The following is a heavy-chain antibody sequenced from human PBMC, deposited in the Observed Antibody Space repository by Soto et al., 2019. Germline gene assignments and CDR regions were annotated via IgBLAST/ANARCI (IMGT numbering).Heavy chain of an antibody. V-gene: IGHV1-69*13. D-gene: IGHD3-22*01. CDR2: IIPIFGTA. CDR3: ARDSYYDSNGNYYGMDV. Sequence: VASVKVSCKASGCTFSSYAMSWVRQAPGQGLEWMGGIIPIFGTANYAQKVQGRVTITADESTTTAYMELRSLRSEDTDVYYCARDSYYDSNGNYYGMDVWGQGTTVTVSS. CDR1: GCTFSSYA. J-gene: IGHJ6*02.